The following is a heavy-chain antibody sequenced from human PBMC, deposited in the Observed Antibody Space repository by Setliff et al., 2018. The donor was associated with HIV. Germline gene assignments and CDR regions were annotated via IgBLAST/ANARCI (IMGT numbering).Heavy chain of an antibody. V-gene: IGHV3-43*01. J-gene: IGHJ4*02. D-gene: IGHD6-6*01. CDR3: VKNIGGYSSSSVFDY. CDR1: GFTFDDYT. Sequence: GSLRLSCAASGFTFDDYTMHWVRQAPGKGLEWVSLISWDGGSTYYADSEKGRFTISRDNSKNSLYLQMNSLRTEDTALYYCVKNIGGYSSSSVFDYWGQGTLVTVSS. CDR2: ISWDGGST.